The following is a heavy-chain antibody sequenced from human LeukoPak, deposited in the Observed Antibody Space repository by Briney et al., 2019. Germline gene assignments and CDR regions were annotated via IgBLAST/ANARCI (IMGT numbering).Heavy chain of an antibody. V-gene: IGHV3-23*01. CDR1: GFTFSSYA. CDR3: AKGAVAGNDY. CDR2: ILDSGYST. D-gene: IGHD6-19*01. Sequence: PGGSLRLSCAASGFTFSSYAMSWVRQAPGKGLEWVSGILDSGYSTYYANSVKGRFTISRDNSNNTLYLQMNSLRAEDTAVYYCAKGAVAGNDYWGQGTLVTVSS. J-gene: IGHJ4*02.